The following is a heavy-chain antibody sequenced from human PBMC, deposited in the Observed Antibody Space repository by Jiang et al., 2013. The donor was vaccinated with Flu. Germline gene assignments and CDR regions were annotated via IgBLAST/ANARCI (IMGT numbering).Heavy chain of an antibody. V-gene: IGHV1-3*01. CDR2: INAGNGNT. J-gene: IGHJ6*02. Sequence: EVKKPGASVNVSCKASGYTFTYYALHWVRQAPGQRLEWMGWINAGNGNTKSSQRFQGRVTITRDTSASTTYMELSSLRSEDTAVYYCARGRFGRIENILGVDIIGAYYAMGVWGQGTTVT. CDR3: ARGRFGRIENILGVDIIGAYYAMGV. CDR1: GYTFTYYA. D-gene: IGHD3-3*01.